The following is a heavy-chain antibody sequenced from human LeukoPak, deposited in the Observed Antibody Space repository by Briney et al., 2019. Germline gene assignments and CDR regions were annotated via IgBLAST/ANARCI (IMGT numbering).Heavy chain of an antibody. CDR2: ISTSSSYI. Sequence: PGGSLRLSCAASGFTFSSYSMNWVRQAPGKGLEWVSFISTSSSYIYYADSVKGRFTISRDNAKNSLYLQMNSLRAEDTAAYYCARGGSSWYYFDYWGQGTLVTVSS. CDR1: GFTFSSYS. D-gene: IGHD6-13*01. V-gene: IGHV3-21*01. J-gene: IGHJ4*02. CDR3: ARGGSSWYYFDY.